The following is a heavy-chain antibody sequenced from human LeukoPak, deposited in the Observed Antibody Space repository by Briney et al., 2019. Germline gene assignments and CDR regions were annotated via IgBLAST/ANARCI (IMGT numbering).Heavy chain of an antibody. CDR2: IYPGDSDT. D-gene: IGHD2-15*01. V-gene: IGHV5-51*01. Sequence: PGESLKISCKGSGYNFTNYWIDWVRQMPGKGLEWMGIIYPGDSDTRYSPSFQGQVTISADKSISTAYLQWSSLKASDTAMYYCARHGISGARYYYYYMDVWGKGTTVTVSS. CDR3: ARHGISGARYYYYYMDV. J-gene: IGHJ6*03. CDR1: GYNFTNYW.